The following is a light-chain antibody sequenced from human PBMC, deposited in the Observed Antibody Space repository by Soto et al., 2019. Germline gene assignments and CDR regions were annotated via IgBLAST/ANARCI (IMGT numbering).Light chain of an antibody. J-gene: IGKJ4*01. CDR3: QQANIFPFT. V-gene: IGKV1-12*02. CDR1: QNIGDW. Sequence: DVQMTQSPSSVTASVGDTVTITCRASQNIGDWLAWYQQKPGKVPQLLIYAASSLQSGVPSRFSGSRSGPNFTLIISSLQPEDCATYYCQQANIFPFTFGGGTKVEIK. CDR2: AAS.